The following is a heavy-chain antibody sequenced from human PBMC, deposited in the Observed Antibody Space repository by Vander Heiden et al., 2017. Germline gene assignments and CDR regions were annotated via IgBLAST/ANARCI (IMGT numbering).Heavy chain of an antibody. Sequence: QLQLMQSGAAVHTPGSSVKVSCQASGGTFSTYPITWVRQAPGQGLGWKGGSNRVFGTTDYAQKFQDRLTITADASTSSAYMELTSLKSDDTAVYYCARAPVSGRSHWNFDLWGSGTQVTVSS. V-gene: IGHV1-69*01. CDR3: ARAPVSGRSHWNFDL. CDR2: SNRVFGTT. J-gene: IGHJ2*01. D-gene: IGHD6-19*01. CDR1: GGTFSTYP.